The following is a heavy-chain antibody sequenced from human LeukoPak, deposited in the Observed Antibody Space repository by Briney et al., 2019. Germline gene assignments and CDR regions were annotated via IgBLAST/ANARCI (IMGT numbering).Heavy chain of an antibody. V-gene: IGHV3-7*01. Sequence: GGSLRLSCAASGFTFSSYAMSWVRQAPGKGLEWVASINQDETRKHYVDSVKGRFTVSRDNAEKSLYLQTDSLRAEDTAIYYCARLWGDDTIFDLWGQGTLVTVSS. CDR1: GFTFSSYA. CDR3: ARLWGDDTIFDL. D-gene: IGHD3-10*01. J-gene: IGHJ4*02. CDR2: INQDETRK.